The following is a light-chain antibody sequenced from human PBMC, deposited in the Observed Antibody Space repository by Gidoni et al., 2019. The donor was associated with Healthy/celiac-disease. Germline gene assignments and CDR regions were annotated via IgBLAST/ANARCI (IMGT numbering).Light chain of an antibody. CDR1: QSVSSY. CDR3: QQRSNWPRWT. J-gene: IGKJ1*01. Sequence: EIVLTQSPATLSLSPGERATLSCRASQSVSSYLAWYQQQPGQAPRLLIYDASNRATGIPARFSGSGSGTDFTLTISSPEPEDFAVYYCQQRSNWPRWTFGQGTKVEIK. V-gene: IGKV3-11*01. CDR2: DAS.